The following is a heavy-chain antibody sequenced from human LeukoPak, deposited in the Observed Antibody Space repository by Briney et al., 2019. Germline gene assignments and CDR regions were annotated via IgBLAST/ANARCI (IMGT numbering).Heavy chain of an antibody. Sequence: PGGCLRISCAASGFTLSTAWMSWVRQAPGKGLEWVGRIKSKNVGGTTEFTAPVKGRFTISRDDSKNTVYLQMNSLRTEDTAVYYCITEYYGSAMYWGQGALVTVSS. V-gene: IGHV3-15*01. J-gene: IGHJ4*02. CDR3: ITEYYGSAMY. D-gene: IGHD3-10*01. CDR1: GFTLSTAW. CDR2: IKSKNVGGTT.